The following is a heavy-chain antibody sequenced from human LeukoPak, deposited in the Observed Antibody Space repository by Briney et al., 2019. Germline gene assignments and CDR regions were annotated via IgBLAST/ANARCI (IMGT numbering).Heavy chain of an antibody. Sequence: GGSLRLSCAASGFSLSSFGISWVRQAPGKGLEWVSTVSGGGGITYYADSVKGRLTISRDNSNNTLYLQMNNLRAEDTAVYYCAKPHTPYCSGSTCYLFDYWGQGTLVTVSS. CDR1: GFSLSSFG. J-gene: IGHJ4*02. CDR3: AKPHTPYCSGSTCYLFDY. D-gene: IGHD2-15*01. CDR2: VSGGGGIT. V-gene: IGHV3-23*01.